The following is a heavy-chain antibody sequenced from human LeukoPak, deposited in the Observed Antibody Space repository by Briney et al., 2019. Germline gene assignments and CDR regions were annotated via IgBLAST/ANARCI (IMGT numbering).Heavy chain of an antibody. D-gene: IGHD2/OR15-2a*01. J-gene: IGHJ5*02. Sequence: GGSLRLSCAASGFTFSNYAMTWVRQAPGKGLEWVSLISSSADTRYFADSVKGRFTISRDNSRSTLNLQMNSLRAGDTAVYYCAKYVDGNRAHSSFDRWGQGTLVTVSS. CDR2: ISSSADTR. V-gene: IGHV3-23*01. CDR1: GFTFSNYA. CDR3: AKYVDGNRAHSSFDR.